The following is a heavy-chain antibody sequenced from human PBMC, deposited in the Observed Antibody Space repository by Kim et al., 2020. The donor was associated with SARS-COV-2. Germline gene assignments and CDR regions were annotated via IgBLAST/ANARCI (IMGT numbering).Heavy chain of an antibody. V-gene: IGHV3-33*01. CDR1: GFTFESYG. CDR3: GRDYGSGSYYYHYYGMDV. CDR2: IWYDGSNK. D-gene: IGHD3-10*01. Sequence: GGSLRLSCAASGFTFESYGMHWVRQAPGKGLEWVAVIWYDGSNKYYADSVKGRFTIFRDNSKNTLYLQMNSLRAEDTAVYYCGRDYGSGSYYYHYYGMDVWGQGTTVTVSS. J-gene: IGHJ6*02.